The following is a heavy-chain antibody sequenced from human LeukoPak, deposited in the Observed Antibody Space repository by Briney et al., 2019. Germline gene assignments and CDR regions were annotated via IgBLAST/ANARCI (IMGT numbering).Heavy chain of an antibody. Sequence: SETLSLTCTVSGGSISSSSHYWGWIRQPPGKGLEWIGTIYYSGSTKYNPSLKSRVTISVDTSKKQFSLKLRSVTAADTAVYYCARDLRRRWFPEPSYCYYMDVWGKGTTVTISS. V-gene: IGHV4-39*07. CDR3: ARDLRRRWFPEPSYCYYMDV. J-gene: IGHJ6*03. CDR1: GGSISSSSHY. D-gene: IGHD2-15*01. CDR2: IYYSGST.